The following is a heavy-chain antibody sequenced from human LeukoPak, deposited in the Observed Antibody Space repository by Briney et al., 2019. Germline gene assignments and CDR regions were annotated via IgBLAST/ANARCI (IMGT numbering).Heavy chain of an antibody. CDR2: ISWDGDDT. D-gene: IGHD3-10*01. CDR1: GFSFDNYP. CDR3: TKALHGSGLDGFGL. Sequence: GGSLRLSCAASGFSFDNYPMHWVRQAPGQGLEWVSFISWDGDDTYYADSVKGRFTVSRDNSKSSLYLQMSSLRSEDTALYYCTKALHGSGLDGFGLWGQGTMVTVSS. V-gene: IGHV3-43*01. J-gene: IGHJ3*01.